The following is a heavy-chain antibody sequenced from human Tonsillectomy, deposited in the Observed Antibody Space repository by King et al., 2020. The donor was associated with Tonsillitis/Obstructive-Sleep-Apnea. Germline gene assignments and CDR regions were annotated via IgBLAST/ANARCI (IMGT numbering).Heavy chain of an antibody. J-gene: IGHJ4*02. CDR1: GFTFNNAW. CDR3: TSKATSTYDFWSAYYTGDKYYFEY. CDR2: IKSKTDGGTA. Sequence: VQLVESGGGFVKPGGSLRLSCAASGFTFNNAWMSWVRQAPGKGLEWVGRIKSKTDGGTADYAAPVKGRFTISRDDSKNTLYLQMNSLKTEDTAVYYCTSKATSTYDFWSAYYTGDKYYFEYWGQGTLVTVSS. V-gene: IGHV3-15*01. D-gene: IGHD3-3*01.